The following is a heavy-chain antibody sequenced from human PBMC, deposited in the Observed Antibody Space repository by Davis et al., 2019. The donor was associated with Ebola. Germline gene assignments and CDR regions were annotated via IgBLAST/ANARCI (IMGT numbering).Heavy chain of an antibody. CDR1: GFTFSGSA. J-gene: IGHJ4*02. D-gene: IGHD4-17*01. CDR2: IRSKANSYAT. Sequence: GEPLKISCAASGFTFSGSAMHWVRQASGKGLEWVGRIRSKANSYATAYAASVKGRFTISRDDSKNTAYLQMNSLKTEDTAVYYCTSTTVTNDYWGQGTLVTVSS. V-gene: IGHV3-73*01. CDR3: TSTTVTNDY.